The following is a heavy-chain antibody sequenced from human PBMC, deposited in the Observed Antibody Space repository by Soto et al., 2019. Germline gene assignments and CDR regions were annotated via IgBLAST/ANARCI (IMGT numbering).Heavy chain of an antibody. Sequence: EVELVESGGGLALPGGSLRLSCEASGFNFNNYAMHWVRQAPGKGLEWVSGISWTGETIVYADFVKGRFTISRDKSKSSLYLEMNSLRPEDTALYYCAKDEIGVAGNSALDMWGQGTMVTVSS. J-gene: IGHJ3*02. CDR2: ISWTGETI. V-gene: IGHV3-9*01. CDR1: GFNFNNYA. D-gene: IGHD3-22*01. CDR3: AKDEIGVAGNSALDM.